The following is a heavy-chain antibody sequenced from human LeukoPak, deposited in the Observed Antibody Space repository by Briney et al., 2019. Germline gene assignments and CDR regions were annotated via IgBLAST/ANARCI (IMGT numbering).Heavy chain of an antibody. D-gene: IGHD3-22*01. CDR3: ARGSAAYYYDSSGYYYSGY. CDR1: GYTLTELS. J-gene: IGHJ4*02. CDR2: FDPEDGET. V-gene: IGHV1-24*01. Sequence: ASVKVSCKVSGYTLTELSMHWVRQAPGKGLEWMGGFDPEDGETIYAQKFQGRVTITADESTSTAYMELSSLRSEDTAVYYCARGSAAYYYDSSGYYYSGYWGQGTLVTVSS.